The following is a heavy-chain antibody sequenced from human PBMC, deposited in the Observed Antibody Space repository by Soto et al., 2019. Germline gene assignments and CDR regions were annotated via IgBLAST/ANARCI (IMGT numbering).Heavy chain of an antibody. D-gene: IGHD2-15*01. Sequence: SETLSLTCTVSGGSISTFYWSWIRQPPGKGLEWIGYIYYSGNTNYNPSLKSRVTISVDTSKNQFSLKLSSVTAADTAVYYCARSPYCSGGSCYSFDYWGQGTLVTVSS. V-gene: IGHV4-59*01. CDR3: ARSPYCSGGSCYSFDY. J-gene: IGHJ4*02. CDR2: IYYSGNT. CDR1: GGSISTFY.